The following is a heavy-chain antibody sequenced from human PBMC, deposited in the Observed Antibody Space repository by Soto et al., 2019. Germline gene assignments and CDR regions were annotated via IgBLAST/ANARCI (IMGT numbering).Heavy chain of an antibody. D-gene: IGHD3-3*01. CDR3: ARVRTIFGVVIRYYFDY. CDR1: GGSISSYY. J-gene: IGHJ4*02. Sequence: SATLSLTCTVSGGSISSYYWSWIRQPPGKGLEWIGYIYYSGSTNYNPSLKSRVTISVDTSKNQFSLKLSSVTAADTAVYYCARVRTIFGVVIRYYFDYWGQGTLVTVSS. V-gene: IGHV4-59*01. CDR2: IYYSGST.